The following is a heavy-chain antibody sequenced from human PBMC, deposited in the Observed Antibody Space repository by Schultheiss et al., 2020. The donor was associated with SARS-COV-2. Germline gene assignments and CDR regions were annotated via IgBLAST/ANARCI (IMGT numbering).Heavy chain of an antibody. CDR1: GFTFSTYW. CDR2: IKGNGLET. J-gene: IGHJ4*02. CDR3: AGGSGWHIDY. Sequence: GGSLRLSCAASGFTFSTYWMNWVRQVPGKGMEWVATIKGNGLETHYVDSVKGRFTISRDNPTNSMDLQMNSLGVEDTAVYYCAGGSGWHIDYWGQGILVTVSS. D-gene: IGHD6-19*01. V-gene: IGHV3-7*01.